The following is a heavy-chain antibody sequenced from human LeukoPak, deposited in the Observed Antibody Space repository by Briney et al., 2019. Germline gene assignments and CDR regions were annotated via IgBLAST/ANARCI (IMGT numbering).Heavy chain of an antibody. Sequence: ASVKISCKVSGYTFTDYYMHWVQQAPGKGLEWMGLVDPEDDETIYAEKFQGRVTITADTSTDTAYMELSSLRSEDTAMYYCATGEEMATKDAFDIWGQGTMVTVSS. V-gene: IGHV1-69-2*01. D-gene: IGHD5-24*01. CDR2: VDPEDDET. J-gene: IGHJ3*02. CDR1: GYTFTDYY. CDR3: ATGEEMATKDAFDI.